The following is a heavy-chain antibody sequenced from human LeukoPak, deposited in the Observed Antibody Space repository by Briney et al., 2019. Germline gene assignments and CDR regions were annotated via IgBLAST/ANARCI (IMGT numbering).Heavy chain of an antibody. V-gene: IGHV4-4*07. CDR2: IYNSGSN. CDR1: GGSISSYY. CDR3: ARDNLKMSGYSSSWYVVGYYFDY. D-gene: IGHD6-13*01. Sequence: SETLSLTCTVSGGSISSYYWMWIRQPAGKGLEGIGRIYNSGSNNSNPFLKRRVTISVEKSKKQFSLELSSVAAAGTAMYCCARDNLKMSGYSSSWYVVGYYFDYWGQGTLGTVSS. J-gene: IGHJ4*02.